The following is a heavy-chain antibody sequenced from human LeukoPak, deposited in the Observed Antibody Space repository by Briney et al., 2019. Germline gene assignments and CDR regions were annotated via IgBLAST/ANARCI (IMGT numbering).Heavy chain of an antibody. CDR1: GYTFTSYA. V-gene: IGHV7-4-1*02. CDR2: INTNTGNP. CDR3: ARGPQITILGVANMDV. D-gene: IGHD3-3*01. Sequence: GASVKVSCKASGYTFTSYAINWVRQAPGQGLEWMGWINTNTGNPTYAQGFTGRFVFSLDTSASTAYLQISSLKAEDTAVYYCARGPQITILGVANMDVWGKGTTVTVSS. J-gene: IGHJ6*03.